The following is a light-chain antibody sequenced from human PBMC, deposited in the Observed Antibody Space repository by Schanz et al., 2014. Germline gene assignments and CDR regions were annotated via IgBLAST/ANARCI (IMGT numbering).Light chain of an antibody. CDR3: QQYGSSPPKYT. Sequence: EIVLTQSPATLSLSPGERATLSCRASQSVSSYLAWYQQKPGQAPRLLIYGASSRATGIPDRFSGRGSGTDFTLTISKLEPEDFAVYYCQQYGSSPPKYTFGQGTKLEIK. CDR1: QSVSSY. V-gene: IGKV3-20*01. CDR2: GAS. J-gene: IGKJ2*01.